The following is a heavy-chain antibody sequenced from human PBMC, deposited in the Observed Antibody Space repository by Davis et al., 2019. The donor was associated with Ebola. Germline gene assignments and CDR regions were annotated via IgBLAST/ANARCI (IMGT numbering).Heavy chain of an antibody. CDR2: INPSGGST. D-gene: IGHD2-2*02. Sequence: SVKVSCKASGYTFTGYYMHWVRQAPGQGLEWMGIINPSGGSTSYAQKFQGRVTMTRDTSTSTVYMELSSLRSEDTAVYYCARVGYCSSTSCYIGAFDIWGQGTMVTVSS. J-gene: IGHJ3*02. CDR3: ARVGYCSSTSCYIGAFDI. CDR1: GYTFTGYY. V-gene: IGHV1-46*01.